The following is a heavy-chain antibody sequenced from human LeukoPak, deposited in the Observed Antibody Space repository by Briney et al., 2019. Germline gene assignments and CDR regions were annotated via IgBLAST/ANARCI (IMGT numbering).Heavy chain of an antibody. V-gene: IGHV3-23*01. J-gene: IGHJ4*02. D-gene: IGHD1-26*01. CDR1: GFTFSSYA. CDR3: AKDNSGSRNFDY. CDR2: ISGSGGNT. Sequence: PGGSLRLSCAASGFTFSSYAMSRVRQAPGKGLEWVSAISGSGGNTYYADSVKGRFTISRDNSKNTLYLQMNSLRADDTAVYYCAKDNSGSRNFDYWGQGTLVTVSS.